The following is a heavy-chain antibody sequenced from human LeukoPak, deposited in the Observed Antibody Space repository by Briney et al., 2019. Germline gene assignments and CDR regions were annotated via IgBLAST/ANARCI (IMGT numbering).Heavy chain of an antibody. CDR1: SGSISSYF. Sequence: PSETLSLTCTVSSGSISSYFWTWIRQPAGKGLEWIGRIYSSGSTNYNPPLKSRVIISVDKSKNQLSLKLSSVTAADTAVYYCAREDSAAYCSSTNCYGFDYWGQGTLVTVSS. CDR2: IYSSGST. V-gene: IGHV4-4*07. J-gene: IGHJ4*02. D-gene: IGHD2-2*01. CDR3: AREDSAAYCSSTNCYGFDY.